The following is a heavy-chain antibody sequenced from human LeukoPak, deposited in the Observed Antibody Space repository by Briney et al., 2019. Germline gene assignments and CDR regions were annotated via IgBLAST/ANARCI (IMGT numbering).Heavy chain of an antibody. D-gene: IGHD5-24*01. CDR2: MNPNSGNT. V-gene: IGHV1-8*01. Sequence: GASVKVSCKASGYPFTNFDINWVRQATGQGLEWMGWMNPNSGNTGYAQRFQGRVTMTRHTSISTAYMELSSLRSEDSAVYYCAKMRFFYNWFDPWGQGTLVTVSS. J-gene: IGHJ5*02. CDR3: AKMRFFYNWFDP. CDR1: GYPFTNFD.